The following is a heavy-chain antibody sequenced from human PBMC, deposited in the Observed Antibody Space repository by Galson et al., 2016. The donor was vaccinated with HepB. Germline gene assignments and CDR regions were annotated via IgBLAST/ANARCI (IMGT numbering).Heavy chain of an antibody. V-gene: IGHV1-69*13. CDR3: AMAGGSYSVITAEN. CDR2: IIPIFGPA. D-gene: IGHD1-26*01. Sequence: SVKVSCKASGGTFSNYVISWVRQAPGQGLEWMGGIIPIFGPANYAQKFQGRVTITADESTGTAYMELSSLRSEDTAVYYCAMAGGSYSVITAENWGQGTLVTVSS. CDR1: GGTFSNYV. J-gene: IGHJ4*02.